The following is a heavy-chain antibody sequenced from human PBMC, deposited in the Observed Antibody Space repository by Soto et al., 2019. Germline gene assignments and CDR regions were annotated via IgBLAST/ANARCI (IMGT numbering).Heavy chain of an antibody. CDR1: NGSFMGYY. CDR2: INHFGSP. D-gene: IGHD3-3*01. Sequence: QVQLHQWGAGLLKPSETLSLTCGVYNGSFMGYYWTWVRQPPGKGLEWIGEINHFGSPNYNPSLKSRVAISIDTSKHQFALSLRSLTAADTAVYYCASLNGGRFLDKGDYWGQGILVTVSS. CDR3: ASLNGGRFLDKGDY. J-gene: IGHJ4*02. V-gene: IGHV4-34*01.